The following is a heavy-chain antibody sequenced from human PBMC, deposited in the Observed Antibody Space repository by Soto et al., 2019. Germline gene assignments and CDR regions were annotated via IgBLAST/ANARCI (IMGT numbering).Heavy chain of an antibody. CDR1: GFTFSSNA. V-gene: IGHV3-23*01. J-gene: IGHJ6*02. CDR2: LSGSGGST. D-gene: IGHD3-10*01. CDR3: LAHDYYGSGSYNYYYGMDV. Sequence: GGSLRLSCAASGFTFSSNAMSWDRQAPGKGLEWVSALSGSGGSTYYADSVKGRVTISRDNSKNTLYLQMNSLRAEDTAVYYSLAHDYYGSGSYNYYYGMDVWGQGTTVTVSS.